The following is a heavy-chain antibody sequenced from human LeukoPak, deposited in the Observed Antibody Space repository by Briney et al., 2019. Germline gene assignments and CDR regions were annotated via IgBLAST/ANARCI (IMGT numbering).Heavy chain of an antibody. D-gene: IGHD3-10*01. CDR3: AKVMVRGVIIRGSFDY. V-gene: IGHV3-23*01. Sequence: PGGSLRLSCAASGFTFSTYAMSWVRQAAGKGLEWVSLISGSGGSTYYADSVKGRFTISRDNSKNTLYLQMNSLRAEDTAVYYCAKVMVRGVIIRGSFDYWGQGTLVTVSS. CDR1: GFTFSTYA. J-gene: IGHJ4*02. CDR2: ISGSGGST.